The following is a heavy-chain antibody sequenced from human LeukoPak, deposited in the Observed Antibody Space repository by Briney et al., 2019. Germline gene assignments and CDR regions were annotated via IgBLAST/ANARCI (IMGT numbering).Heavy chain of an antibody. CDR3: ARAVAGTHWFDP. CDR1: GFTFSSYS. D-gene: IGHD6-19*01. V-gene: IGHV3-21*01. J-gene: IGHJ5*02. CDR2: ISSSGTYI. Sequence: PGGSLRLSCAASGFTFSSYSMNWVRQAPGKGLEWVSSISSSGTYIFYADSMKGRFTISRDNAKNSLFLQMNSLRAEDTAVYYCARAVAGTHWFDPWGQGTLVTVSS.